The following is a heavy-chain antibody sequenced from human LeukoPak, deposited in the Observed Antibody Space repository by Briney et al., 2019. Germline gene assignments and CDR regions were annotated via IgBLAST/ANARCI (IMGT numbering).Heavy chain of an antibody. CDR3: TAVAGPTPFDY. V-gene: IGHV3-73*01. CDR1: GFTFSGSA. CDR2: IRSKANSYAT. Sequence: GGSLRLSCAASGFTFSGSAMHWVRQASGKGLEWVGRIRSKANSYATAYAASVKGRFTISRDDSKNTAYLQMNSLKTEDTAVYHCTAVAGPTPFDYWGQGTLVTVSS. D-gene: IGHD6-19*01. J-gene: IGHJ4*02.